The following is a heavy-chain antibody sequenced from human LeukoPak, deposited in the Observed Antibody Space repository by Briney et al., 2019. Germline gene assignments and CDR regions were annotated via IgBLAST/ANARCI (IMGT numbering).Heavy chain of an antibody. CDR3: AREVAGPLDAFDI. V-gene: IGHV3-53*01. Sequence: GGSLRLSCAASGFTVSSNYMSWVRQAPGKGLEWVSVVYSGGSTYYADSVKGRFTISRDNSKNTLYLQMNSLRAEDTAVYYCAREVAGPLDAFDIWGQGTMVTISS. CDR1: GFTVSSNY. J-gene: IGHJ3*02. CDR2: VYSGGST.